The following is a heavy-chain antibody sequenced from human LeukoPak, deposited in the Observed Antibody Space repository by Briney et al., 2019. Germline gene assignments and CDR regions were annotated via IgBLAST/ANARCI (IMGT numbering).Heavy chain of an antibody. V-gene: IGHV3-66*01. CDR1: GFTVSSNY. J-gene: IGHJ4*02. Sequence: AGGSLRLSCAASGFTVSSNYMSWVRQAPGKGLEWVSVIYSGGSTYYADSVKGRFTISRDNSKNTLYLQMNSLRAEDTAVYYCARFQLPSDRYFDYWGQGTLVTVSS. D-gene: IGHD2-2*01. CDR3: ARFQLPSDRYFDY. CDR2: IYSGGST.